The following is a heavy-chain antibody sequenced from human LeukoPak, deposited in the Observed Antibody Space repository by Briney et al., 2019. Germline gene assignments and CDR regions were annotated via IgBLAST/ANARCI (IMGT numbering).Heavy chain of an antibody. CDR1: GSTFPSHA. CDR2: ISTSNGDK. D-gene: IGHD2-2*01. CDR3: AIRGITAARLDY. V-gene: IGHV1-18*04. Sequence: RASVKVSCKASGSTFPSHAITWLRQAPGLGPEWMGWISTSNGDKNYVQNLQGRITLTIDTSTTTAYMELRSLRSDDTAIYYCAIRGITAARLDYWGQGTLVTVSS. J-gene: IGHJ4*02.